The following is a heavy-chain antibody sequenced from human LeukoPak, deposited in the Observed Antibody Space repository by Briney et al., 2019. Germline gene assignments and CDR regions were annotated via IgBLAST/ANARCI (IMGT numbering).Heavy chain of an antibody. J-gene: IGHJ4*02. V-gene: IGHV5-51*01. D-gene: IGHD6-19*01. CDR3: ANSVAVAGTALDY. CDR2: FYPDDSET. Sequence: GESRHSSGKASGYNFASNWIAWVRQMPGKGLEWMGIFYPDDSETRYSPSFQGQVTISADKSTSAAYLQWTSLKASDTAMYYCANSVAVAGTALDYWGQGTLVTVSS. CDR1: GYNFASNW.